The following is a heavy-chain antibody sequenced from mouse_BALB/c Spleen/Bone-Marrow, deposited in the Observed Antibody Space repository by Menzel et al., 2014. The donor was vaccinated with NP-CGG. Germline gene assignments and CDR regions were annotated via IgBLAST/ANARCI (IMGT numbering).Heavy chain of an antibody. D-gene: IGHD2-4*01. CDR1: GFTFNSXG. CDR3: ARGYDYSSWFAY. Sequence: EVQLVESGGGLVQPGGSLKLSCAASGFTFNSXGXSWVRQTPDKRLEMIATINVDGDTTYHPDSVKGRFTISRDNVKNTLYLQMSSLKSEDTAMYYCARGYDYSSWFAYWGQGTLVTVSA. CDR2: INVDGDTT. V-gene: IGHV5-6-3*01. J-gene: IGHJ3*01.